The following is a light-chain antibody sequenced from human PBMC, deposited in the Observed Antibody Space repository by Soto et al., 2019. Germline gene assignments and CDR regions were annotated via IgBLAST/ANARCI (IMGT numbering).Light chain of an antibody. CDR2: DAS. V-gene: IGKV1-5*01. CDR3: QQYTGT. J-gene: IGKJ1*01. CDR1: ESISTW. Sequence: DIQMTQSPSTLSASVGDRVTITCRASESISTWLAWYQQKPGRAPKLLIYDASNLESEVPSRFSGSSSGTEFILTIDSVQPDDFATYYCQQYTGTFGQGTKVDIK.